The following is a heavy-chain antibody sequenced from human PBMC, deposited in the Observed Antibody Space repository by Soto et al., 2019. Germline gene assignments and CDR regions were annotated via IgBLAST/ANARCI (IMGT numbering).Heavy chain of an antibody. CDR3: ARGDSRSGYDISPPDY. V-gene: IGHV3-21*01. CDR1: GFTFSSYS. Sequence: GGSLRLSCAASGFTFSSYSMNWVRQAPGKGLEWVSSISSSSSYIYYADSVKGRFTISRDNAKNSLYLQMNSLRAEDTAVYYCARGDSRSGYDISPPDYWGQGTLVTVSS. J-gene: IGHJ4*02. CDR2: ISSSSSYI. D-gene: IGHD5-12*01.